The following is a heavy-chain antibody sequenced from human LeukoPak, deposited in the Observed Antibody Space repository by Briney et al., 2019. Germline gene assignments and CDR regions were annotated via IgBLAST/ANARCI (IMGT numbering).Heavy chain of an antibody. V-gene: IGHV3-74*01. CDR1: ASTFNSNW. J-gene: IGHJ5*02. CDR2: INSDGSRT. Sequence: SRRPSCAASASTFNSNWMHCDRHAEGNGLVWVSRINSDGSRTAYADSVKGRFSISRDNAKNTLYLQMNSLRAEDTAVYYCARGYGDWFDPWGQGTLVTVSS. CDR3: ARGYGDWFDP. D-gene: IGHD3-10*01.